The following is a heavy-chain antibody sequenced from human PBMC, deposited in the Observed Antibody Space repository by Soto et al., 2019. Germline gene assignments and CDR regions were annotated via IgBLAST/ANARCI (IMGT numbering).Heavy chain of an antibody. CDR2: ISYDGRNK. V-gene: IGHV3-30-3*01. Sequence: QVQLVESGGGVVQPGRSLRLSCAASGFTFSNNAMDWVRQAPGKGLEWVAVISYDGRNKYIAESVKGRLTISRDNSKNTLLLQMNSHIAEETAVYYGARGSTTSAFSAMDVWGQGTTVPLSS. D-gene: IGHD1-1*01. J-gene: IGHJ6*02. CDR3: ARGSTTSAFSAMDV. CDR1: GFTFSNNA.